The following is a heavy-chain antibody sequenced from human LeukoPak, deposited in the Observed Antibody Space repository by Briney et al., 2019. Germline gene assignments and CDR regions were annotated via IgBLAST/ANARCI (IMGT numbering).Heavy chain of an antibody. V-gene: IGHV4-39*07. D-gene: IGHD6-13*01. CDR1: GGSISHSSYY. CDR3: ARESIAAAGPFDY. J-gene: IGHJ4*02. Sequence: SETLSLTCTVSGGSISHSSYYWGWIRQPPGKGLEWMGSIYYSGSTYYNPSLKSRVTMPLDTSKNQFSLNLSPVTAADTAVYYCARESIAAAGPFDYWGQGTLVTVSS. CDR2: IYYSGST.